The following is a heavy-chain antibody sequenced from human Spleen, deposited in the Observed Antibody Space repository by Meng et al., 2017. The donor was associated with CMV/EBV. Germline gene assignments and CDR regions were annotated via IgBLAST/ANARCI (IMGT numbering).Heavy chain of an antibody. CDR3: ARGYFDSSGYYSPYFDH. CDR1: GYTFTNYG. D-gene: IGHD3-22*01. J-gene: IGHJ4*02. V-gene: IGHV1-18*01. CDR2: ISAYNGNT. Sequence: ASVKVSCKASGYTFTNYGITWVRQAPGQGLEWMGWISAYNGNTNYAQKLQGRVTMTTDTSTSTAYMELRSLRSDDTAVYYCARGYFDSSGYYSPYFDHWGQGTLVTVSS.